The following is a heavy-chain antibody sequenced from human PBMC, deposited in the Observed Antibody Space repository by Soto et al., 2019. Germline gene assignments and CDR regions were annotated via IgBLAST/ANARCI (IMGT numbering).Heavy chain of an antibody. D-gene: IGHD6-19*01. CDR3: ARAVAGMGFYPNWFDP. V-gene: IGHV3-74*01. J-gene: IGHJ5*02. Sequence: EVQLVESGGGLVQPGGSLRLSCAASGFTFSSYWMHWVRQAPGKGLVWVSRINSDGSSTSYADSVKGRFTISRDNAKNTLYLQMNSLRAEDTAVYYCARAVAGMGFYPNWFDPWGQGTLVTVSS. CDR2: INSDGSST. CDR1: GFTFSSYW.